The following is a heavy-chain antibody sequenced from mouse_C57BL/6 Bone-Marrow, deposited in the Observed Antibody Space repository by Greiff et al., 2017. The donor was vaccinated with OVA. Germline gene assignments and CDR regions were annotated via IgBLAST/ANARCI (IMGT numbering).Heavy chain of an antibody. CDR2: ILPSIGRT. J-gene: IGHJ1*03. D-gene: IGHD2-3*01. CDR3: ARLDGLTYWYFDV. V-gene: IGHV15-2*01. CDR1: DSEVFPIAY. Sequence: VQLQESGSELRSPGSSVKLSCKDFDSEVFPIAYMSWVRQKPGHGFEWIGGILPSIGRTIYGEKFEDKATLDADTLSNTAYLELNSLTSEDSAIYYCARLDGLTYWYFDVWGTGTTVTVSS.